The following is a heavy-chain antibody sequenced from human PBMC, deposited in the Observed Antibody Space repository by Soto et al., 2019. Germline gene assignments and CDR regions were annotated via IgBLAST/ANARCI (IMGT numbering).Heavy chain of an antibody. Sequence: GASVKVSCKAPGFTFSKYALHWGGQAPGQRLEWMGWINAGNGNTRYLEKLQGRVTIIRDTSASTVYMELSSLRSEDTAVYYCARDYADIAVAGIPLLAHWGQGTPVTVSS. J-gene: IGHJ4*01. CDR3: ARDYADIAVAGIPLLAH. CDR2: INAGNGNT. CDR1: GFTFSKYA. D-gene: IGHD6-19*01. V-gene: IGHV1-3*01.